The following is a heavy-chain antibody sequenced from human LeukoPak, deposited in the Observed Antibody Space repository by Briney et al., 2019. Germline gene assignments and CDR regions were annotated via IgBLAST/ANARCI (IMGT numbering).Heavy chain of an antibody. CDR1: GGSISSSSYY. CDR2: IYYSGST. Sequence: SETLSLTCTVSGGSISSSSYYWGWIRQPPGKGLEWIGSIYYSGSTYYNPSLKSRVTISVDTSKNQFSLKLSSVTAADTAVYYCARRGDGYNWKGYFDYWGQGTLVTVSS. CDR3: ARRGDGYNWKGYFDY. D-gene: IGHD5-24*01. J-gene: IGHJ4*02. V-gene: IGHV4-39*01.